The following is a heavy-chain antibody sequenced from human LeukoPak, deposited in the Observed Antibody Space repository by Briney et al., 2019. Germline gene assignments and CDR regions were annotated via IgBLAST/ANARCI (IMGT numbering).Heavy chain of an antibody. CDR2: IKQDGSEK. CDR3: ARTDSSGWFTDPYYFDY. D-gene: IGHD6-19*01. Sequence: PGGSLRLSCAASGFTFSSYWMSWVRQAPGKGLEWVANIKQDGSEKYYVDSVKGRFTISRDNAKNSLYLQMNSLRAEDTAVYYCARTDSSGWFTDPYYFDYWGQGTLVTVSS. V-gene: IGHV3-7*01. J-gene: IGHJ4*02. CDR1: GFTFSSYW.